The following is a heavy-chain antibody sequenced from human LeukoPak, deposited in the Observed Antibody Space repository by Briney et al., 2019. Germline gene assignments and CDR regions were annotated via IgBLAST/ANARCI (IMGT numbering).Heavy chain of an antibody. J-gene: IGHJ4*02. V-gene: IGHV3-23*01. D-gene: IGHD3-22*01. CDR2: ISGSGGGT. Sequence: GGSLRLSCAASGFTFSDFWMSWVRQAPGKGLEWVSAISGSGGGTYYADSVKGRFTISRDNSKNTLYLQMNSLRAGDTAVYYCAKGGAYYYDSSAYYRDWGQGTLVTVSS. CDR1: GFTFSDFW. CDR3: AKGGAYYYDSSAYYRD.